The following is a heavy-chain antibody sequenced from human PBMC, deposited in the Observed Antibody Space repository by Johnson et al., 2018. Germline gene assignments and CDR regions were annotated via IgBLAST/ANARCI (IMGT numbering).Heavy chain of an antibody. V-gene: IGHV3-30*03. CDR1: GFSFSSYV. CDR3: ARDAHYYFYYYMDI. Sequence: QVQLVQAGGGVVQHGRSLEVSCAASGFSFSSYVMHWVRQAPGKGLEWVAGISSEGRTIFYEDTVKGRFTISRDNSRKTVDLQMNSLRAEETAMYYCARDAHYYFYYYMDIWGKGATVTVSS. CDR2: ISSEGRTI. J-gene: IGHJ6*03.